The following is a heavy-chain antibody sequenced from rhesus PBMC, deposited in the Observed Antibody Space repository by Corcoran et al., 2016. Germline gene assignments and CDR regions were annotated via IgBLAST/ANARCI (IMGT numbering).Heavy chain of an antibody. Sequence: EVQLVESGGGLAKPGGSLSLACAASGFTFSSYWMNWVRQTPGKGLEWISAINSGGGSTYYADSVKGRFTISRDNSKNTLSLQMNSLTTGDTAVYYCTAYDTNSNYWGQGVLVTVSS. CDR2: INSGGGST. CDR1: GFTFSSYW. CDR3: TAYDTNSNY. V-gene: IGHV3S42*01. J-gene: IGHJ4*01. D-gene: IGHD4-23*01.